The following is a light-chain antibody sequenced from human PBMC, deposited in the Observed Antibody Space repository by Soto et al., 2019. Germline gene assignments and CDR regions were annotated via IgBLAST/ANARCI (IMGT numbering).Light chain of an antibody. CDR3: QQYHSYPLT. CDR2: DAS. Sequence: DIQMTQSPSTLSASVGDRVSITCRASQSLNNELAWYQQKPVKAPNLLMYDASTLERGVPSRFSGTGSGTEFTLTISSLQPDDFATYYCQQYHSYPLTFGGGTKVDIK. CDR1: QSLNNE. V-gene: IGKV1-5*01. J-gene: IGKJ4*01.